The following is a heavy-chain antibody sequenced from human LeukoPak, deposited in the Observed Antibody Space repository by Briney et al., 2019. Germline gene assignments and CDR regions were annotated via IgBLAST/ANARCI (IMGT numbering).Heavy chain of an antibody. CDR3: AGSTVTTSRTYYYYYDMDV. CDR2: IKQDGSEK. CDR1: GFTFSIYW. J-gene: IGHJ6*03. D-gene: IGHD4-17*01. V-gene: IGHV3-7*01. Sequence: GRSLRPSCAASGFTFSIYWMSWVRHAPGEGLEWVANIKQDGSEKYYVDSVRGRFTISRDNAKNSLYLQMNSLRAEDTAVFYCAGSTVTTSRTYYYYYDMDVWGKGTTVAAS.